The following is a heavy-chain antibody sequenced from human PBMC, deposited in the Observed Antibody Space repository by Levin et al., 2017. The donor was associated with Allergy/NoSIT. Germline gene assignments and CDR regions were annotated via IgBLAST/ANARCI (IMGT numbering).Heavy chain of an antibody. J-gene: IGHJ6*02. CDR1: GFTFSSYA. CDR3: ARDRLYSSSAGGMDV. V-gene: IGHV3-30*04. Sequence: AGGSLRLSCAASGFTFSSYAMHWVRQAPGKGLEWVAVISYDGSNKYYADSVKGRFTISRDNSKNTLYLQMNSLRAEDTAVYYCARDRLYSSSAGGMDVWGQGTTVTVSS. CDR2: ISYDGSNK. D-gene: IGHD6-13*01.